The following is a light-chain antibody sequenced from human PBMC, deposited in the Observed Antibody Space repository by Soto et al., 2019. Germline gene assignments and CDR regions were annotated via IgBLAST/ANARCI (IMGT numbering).Light chain of an antibody. CDR1: NSDVGRYNY. CDR3: SSYTTSSTAYV. V-gene: IGLV2-14*01. J-gene: IGLJ1*01. Sequence: QSALTQPASVSGSPGQSITISCTGTNSDVGRYNYVSWYQQQPGKAPKLMIYEVSNRPSGVSNRFSGSKSGNTASLTISGLQAEDEADYYFSSYTTSSTAYVFGIGTKLTVL. CDR2: EVS.